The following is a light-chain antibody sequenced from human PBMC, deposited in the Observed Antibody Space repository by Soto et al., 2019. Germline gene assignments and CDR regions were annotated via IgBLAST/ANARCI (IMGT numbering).Light chain of an antibody. CDR1: SGDAGAYNS. Sequence: QSALTQPASVSGSPGQSITISCTGASGDAGAYNSVSWYQQHPGRAPKVLIYNVYDRPSGVTNRFSGSKSGNTASLTISGLQAEDEADYYCSSYTSSGTHVFGTGTKVTVL. J-gene: IGLJ1*01. CDR3: SSYTSSGTHV. CDR2: NVY. V-gene: IGLV2-14*01.